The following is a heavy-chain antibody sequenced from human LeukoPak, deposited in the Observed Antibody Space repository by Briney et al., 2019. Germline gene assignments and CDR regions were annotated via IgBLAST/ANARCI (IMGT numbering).Heavy chain of an antibody. V-gene: IGHV4-30-4*01. Sequence: SETLSLTCTVSGGSISSGDYYWSWIRQPPGKGLEWIGYIYYSGSTYYNPSLKSRVTISVDTSKNQFSLKLSSVTAADTAVYYCARVPGYGGNGYYFDYWGQGTLVTVSS. CDR3: ARVPGYGGNGYYFDY. D-gene: IGHD4-23*01. CDR1: GGSISSGDYY. J-gene: IGHJ4*02. CDR2: IYYSGST.